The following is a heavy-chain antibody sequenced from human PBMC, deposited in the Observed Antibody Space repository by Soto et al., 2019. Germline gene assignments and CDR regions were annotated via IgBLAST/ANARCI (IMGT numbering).Heavy chain of an antibody. Sequence: SETLSLTCAVSGASISSGGYYWRWIRQHPGKGLEWIGYIYYSGSTYYNPSLKSRVTISVDTSKNQFSLKLSSVTAADTAVYYCARANGDYTINHFWGQGTLVTVSS. CDR1: GASISSGGYY. CDR3: ARANGDYTINHF. D-gene: IGHD4-17*01. CDR2: IYYSGST. V-gene: IGHV4-31*11. J-gene: IGHJ4*02.